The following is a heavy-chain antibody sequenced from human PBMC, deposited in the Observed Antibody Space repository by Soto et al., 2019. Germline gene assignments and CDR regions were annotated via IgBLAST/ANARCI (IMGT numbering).Heavy chain of an antibody. V-gene: IGHV4-39*01. CDR2: IYYTGRT. J-gene: IGHJ4*02. Sequence: PSETLSLTCPVSGGSISSNNYYWDWIRQPPGKGLEWIESIYYTGRTYYNPSLKSRVTISLEMSKNQVSLRLDSVTASDTAVYYCARRRRADAWNWPATLSCYFDYWGQGTLVTLS. CDR1: GGSISSNNYY. D-gene: IGHD1-7*01. CDR3: ARRRRADAWNWPATLSCYFDY.